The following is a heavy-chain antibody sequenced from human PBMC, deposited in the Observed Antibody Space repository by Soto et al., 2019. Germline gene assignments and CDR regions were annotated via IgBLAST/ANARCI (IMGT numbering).Heavy chain of an antibody. V-gene: IGHV1-18*01. Sequence: QVQLEQSAPEVKKPGASVKVSCKASGYTFTTYGISWVRQAPGQGLEWLGWINTHNGNTNYAQNLQGRVIMTAHTPTSTANMQLRSLRSHDPALNYCTREGSAPYYYYGMDAWGQGTTVTVSS. CDR3: TREGSAPYYYYGMDA. CDR1: GYTFTTYG. D-gene: IGHD3-10*01. J-gene: IGHJ6*02. CDR2: INTHNGNT.